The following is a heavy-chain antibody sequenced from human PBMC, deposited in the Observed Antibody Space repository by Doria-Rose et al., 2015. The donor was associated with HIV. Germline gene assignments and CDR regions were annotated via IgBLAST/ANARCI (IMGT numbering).Heavy chain of an antibody. J-gene: IGHJ4*02. V-gene: IGHV2-26*01. CDR2: IFSDDVR. CDR3: ARIKSSRWYHKYYFDF. D-gene: IGHD6-13*01. Sequence: QVTLKESGPVLVKPTETLTLTCTVSGVSLSSPGMGVSWIRQPPGKALEWLANIFSDDVRSYKTSLKSRLTISRVTSKGQVVLTMTDMDSVDTATYYCARIKSSRWYHKYYFDFWGQGTLVIVSA. CDR1: GVSLSSPGMG.